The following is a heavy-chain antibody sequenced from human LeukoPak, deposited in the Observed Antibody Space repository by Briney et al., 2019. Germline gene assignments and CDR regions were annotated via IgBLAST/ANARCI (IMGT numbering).Heavy chain of an antibody. CDR1: GYTLTELS. D-gene: IGHD2-15*01. V-gene: IGHV1-24*01. Sequence: GASVKVSCKVSGYTLTELSMHWVRQAPGKGLEWMGGFDPEDGETIYAQKFQGRVTMTEDTSTDTAYMELSSLRSEDTAVYYCATGGVCSGGSCYSAPFDYWGQGTLVTVSS. CDR2: FDPEDGET. J-gene: IGHJ4*02. CDR3: ATGGVCSGGSCYSAPFDY.